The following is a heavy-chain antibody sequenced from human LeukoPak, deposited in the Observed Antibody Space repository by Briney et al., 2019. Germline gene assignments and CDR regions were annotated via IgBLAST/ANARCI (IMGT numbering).Heavy chain of an antibody. J-gene: IGHJ4*02. D-gene: IGHD4-17*01. V-gene: IGHV3-11*04. CDR3: ARDRGSTVTTVGY. Sequence: GGSLRLSCAASGFTITNYAMSWIRQAPGKGPEWVAHISSSAATTLYADSVKGRFTVSRDNAKNSLYLEMTSLRAEDTAVYYCARDRGSTVTTVGYWGQGTLVTVSS. CDR2: ISSSAATT. CDR1: GFTITNYA.